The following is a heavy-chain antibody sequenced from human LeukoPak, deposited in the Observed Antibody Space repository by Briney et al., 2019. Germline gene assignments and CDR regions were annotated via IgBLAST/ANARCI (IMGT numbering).Heavy chain of an antibody. V-gene: IGHV1-46*01. CDR1: GYTFTSYY. Sequence: GASVKVSCKASGYTFTSYYMHWVRQAPGQGLEWMGIINPSGGSTSYAQKFQGRVTMTRDTSTSTVYMELSSLRSEDTAVYYCARDAPGWQQQLVHYLTNLIDYYYYYGMDVWGQGTTVTVSS. CDR3: ARDAPGWQQQLVHYLTNLIDYYYYYGMDV. J-gene: IGHJ6*02. D-gene: IGHD6-13*01. CDR2: INPSGGST.